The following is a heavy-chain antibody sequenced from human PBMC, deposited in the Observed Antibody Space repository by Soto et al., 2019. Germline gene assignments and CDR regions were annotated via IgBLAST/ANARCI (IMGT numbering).Heavy chain of an antibody. CDR1: GYIFTSYK. J-gene: IGHJ6*02. Sequence: ASVKVSCKASGYIFTSYKMHWVRQTPGQRLEWMGWINGGNGDTKYSQKFQGRVTITSDTSASTAYMEVSSLRSEDTAVYYCARENQPRGLSLYYYGVDVWGQGTTVTVSS. CDR3: ARENQPRGLSLYYYGVDV. D-gene: IGHD2-2*01. CDR2: INGGNGDT. V-gene: IGHV1-3*01.